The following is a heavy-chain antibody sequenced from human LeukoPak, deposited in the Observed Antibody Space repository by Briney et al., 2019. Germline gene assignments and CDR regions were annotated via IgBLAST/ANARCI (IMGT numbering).Heavy chain of an antibody. D-gene: IGHD1-7*01. CDR3: AKDEMTWNYNLASQTYD. V-gene: IGHV3-23*01. J-gene: IGHJ4*02. Sequence: GGSLRLSCAASRFIFSLSYMRGGRQAPGRGLGWVSAISGSGVSTYYADSVKDRFTVSRDNSKNTLYLQMSSLRAEDTAVYYCAKDEMTWNYNLASQTYDWGQGTLVTVSS. CDR2: ISGSGVST. CDR1: RFIFSLSY.